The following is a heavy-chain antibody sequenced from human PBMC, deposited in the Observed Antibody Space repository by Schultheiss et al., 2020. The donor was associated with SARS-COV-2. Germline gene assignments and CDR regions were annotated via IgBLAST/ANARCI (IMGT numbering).Heavy chain of an antibody. CDR1: GGSISSSNW. D-gene: IGHD6-6*01. CDR2: IYHSGST. J-gene: IGHJ4*02. CDR3: ARAYYHRIAATGFFDY. Sequence: SETLSLTCAVSGGSISSSNWWSWVRQPPGKGLEWIGEIYHSGSTNYNPSLKSRVTISVDTSKNQFSLKLSSVTAADTAVYYCARAYYHRIAATGFFDYWGQGTLVTVSS. V-gene: IGHV4-4*02.